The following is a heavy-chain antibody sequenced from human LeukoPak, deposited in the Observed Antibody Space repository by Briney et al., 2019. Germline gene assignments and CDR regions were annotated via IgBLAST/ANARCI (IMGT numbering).Heavy chain of an antibody. CDR3: ARGLRGFWSGYYLPGGTYFDY. CDR1: GGSISSGSYY. J-gene: IGHJ4*02. Sequence: SETLSLTCTVSGGSISSGSYYWSWIRQPAGKGLDWIGRIYTTGSTNYNPSLKSRVTISVDTSKNQFSLKLSSVTAADTAVYYCARGLRGFWSGYYLPGGTYFDYWGQGTLVTVSS. V-gene: IGHV4-61*02. D-gene: IGHD3-3*01. CDR2: IYTTGST.